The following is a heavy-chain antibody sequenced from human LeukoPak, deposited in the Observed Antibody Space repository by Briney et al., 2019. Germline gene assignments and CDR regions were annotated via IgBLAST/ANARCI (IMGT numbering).Heavy chain of an antibody. CDR3: ASSRGYSYGPFDY. D-gene: IGHD5-18*01. CDR2: ISYDGSNK. CDR1: GFTFSSYG. Sequence: GGSLRPSCAASGFTFSSYGMHWVRQAPGKGLEWVAVISYDGSNKYYADSVKGRFTISRDNSKDTLYLQMNSLRAEDTAVYYCASSRGYSYGPFDYWGQGTLVTVSS. V-gene: IGHV3-30*03. J-gene: IGHJ4*02.